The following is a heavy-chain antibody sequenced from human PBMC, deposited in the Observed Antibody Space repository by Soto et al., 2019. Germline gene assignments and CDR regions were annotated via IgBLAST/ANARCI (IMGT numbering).Heavy chain of an antibody. CDR1: GAALRSGNYY. D-gene: IGHD2-21*01. Sequence: TLSLTCRVSGAALRSGNYYWSWIRQVPGKGLEWIGHIYVTGAVDYNPSLRDRITISQDTSERQFSLNLRLVTAADTVVYYCARLRIATNNYKWFDPWGQGTLVTVSS. CDR3: ARLRIATNNYKWFDP. J-gene: IGHJ5*02. CDR2: IYVTGAV. V-gene: IGHV4-31*03.